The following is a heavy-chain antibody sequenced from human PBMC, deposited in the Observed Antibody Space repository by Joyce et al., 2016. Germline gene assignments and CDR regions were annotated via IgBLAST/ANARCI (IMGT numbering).Heavy chain of an antibody. CDR1: GGTFSSYT. CDR3: AREFRVPAANRYWFDP. D-gene: IGHD2-2*01. V-gene: IGHV1-69*08. Sequence: QVQLVQSGAEVKKPGSSVKVSCKSSGGTFSSYTISWVRQAPGQGLEWMGRIIPILGIANYGQKFQGRVTITADKSPRTAYMELSSLRAEDTAVYYCAREFRVPAANRYWFDPWGQGTLVTVSS. J-gene: IGHJ5*02. CDR2: IIPILGIA.